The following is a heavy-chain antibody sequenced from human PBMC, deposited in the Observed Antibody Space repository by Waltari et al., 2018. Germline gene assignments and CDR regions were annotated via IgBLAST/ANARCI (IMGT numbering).Heavy chain of an antibody. CDR2: ISYDGRHR. Sequence: QVQVVESGGGVVQPVRSLRLSCAASGFSFIQYGIHWVRQAPGKGLESVAVISYDGRHRFYSDSVKGRFTISRDNSRNTVSLQMDSLTVEDTALYYCAKGGDLEWLFIDHWGQGTFVTVS. D-gene: IGHD3-3*01. J-gene: IGHJ4*02. CDR3: AKGGDLEWLFIDH. CDR1: GFSFIQYG. V-gene: IGHV3-30*18.